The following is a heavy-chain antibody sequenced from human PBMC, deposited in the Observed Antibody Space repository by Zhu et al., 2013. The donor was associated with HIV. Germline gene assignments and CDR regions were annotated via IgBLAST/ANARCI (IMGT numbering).Heavy chain of an antibody. CDR3: ARVGGLTSLWFDAFDI. V-gene: IGHV1-18*01. D-gene: IGHD5-18*01. Sequence: QLQLVQSGAEVKKPGASVKVSCKASGYTFTSYGISWVRQAPGQGLEWMGWISGYNGNANYAQKFQGRITMTTDPVTSTVSMELRSLRSEDTAVYYCARVGGLTSLWFDAFDIWGQGTMVTVSS. J-gene: IGHJ3*02. CDR2: ISGYNGNA. CDR1: GYTFTSYG.